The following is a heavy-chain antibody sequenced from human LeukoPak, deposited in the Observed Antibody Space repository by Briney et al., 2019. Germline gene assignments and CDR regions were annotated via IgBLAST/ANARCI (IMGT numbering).Heavy chain of an antibody. CDR2: INHSGST. CDR1: GFTFSTYA. D-gene: IGHD3-22*01. V-gene: IGHV4-34*01. J-gene: IGHJ4*02. Sequence: PGGSLRLSCAASGFTFSTYAVNWVRQPPGKGLEWIGEINHSGSTNYNPSLKSRVTISVDTSKNQFSLKLSSVTAADTAVYYCARGRMVTMIVVVTHYFDYWGQGTLVTVSS. CDR3: ARGRMVTMIVVVTHYFDY.